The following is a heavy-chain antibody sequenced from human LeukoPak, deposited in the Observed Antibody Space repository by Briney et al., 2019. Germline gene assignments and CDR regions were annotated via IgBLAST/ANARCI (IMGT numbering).Heavy chain of an antibody. D-gene: IGHD5-24*01. J-gene: IGHJ6*02. CDR2: INPSGGST. V-gene: IGHV1-46*01. Sequence: ASVKVSCKASGYTFTSYYMHWVRQAPGQGLEWMGIINPSGGSTSYAQKFQGRVTMTRDTSTSTVYMELSSLRSEDTAVYYCARAPRDGYTGYYYYGMDVWGQGTTVTVSS. CDR1: GYTFTSYY. CDR3: ARAPRDGYTGYYYYGMDV.